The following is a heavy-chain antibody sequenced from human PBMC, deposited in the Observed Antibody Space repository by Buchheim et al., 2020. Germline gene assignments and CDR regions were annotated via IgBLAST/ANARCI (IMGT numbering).Heavy chain of an antibody. CDR1: GFTFSSYS. CDR3: ARERYSSSWLDYFDY. CDR2: ISSSSSYI. J-gene: IGHJ4*02. D-gene: IGHD6-13*01. Sequence: EVQLVESGGGLVKPGGSLRLSCAASGFTFSSYSMNWVRQAPGKGLEWVSSISSSSSYIYYADSVKGRFTISRDNAKNSLYLQMNSLRDEDTAVYYCARERYSSSWLDYFDYWGQGTL. V-gene: IGHV3-21*01.